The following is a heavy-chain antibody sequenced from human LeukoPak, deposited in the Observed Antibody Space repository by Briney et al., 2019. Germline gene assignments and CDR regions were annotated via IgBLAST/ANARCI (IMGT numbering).Heavy chain of an antibody. CDR1: GGSISSSSYY. J-gene: IGHJ6*03. Sequence: PSETLSLTCTVSGGSISSSSYYWGWIRQPPGKGLEWIGSSYYSGSTYYNPSLKSRVTISVDTSKNQFSLKLSSVTAADTAVYYCARWEQEIVTYYYDSSGLGYYYYMDVWGKGTTVTVSS. CDR3: ARWEQEIVTYYYDSSGLGYYYYMDV. V-gene: IGHV4-39*07. D-gene: IGHD3-22*01. CDR2: SYYSGST.